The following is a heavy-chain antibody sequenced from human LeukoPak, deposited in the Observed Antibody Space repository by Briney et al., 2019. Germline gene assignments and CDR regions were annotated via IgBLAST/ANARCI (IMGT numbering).Heavy chain of an antibody. J-gene: IGHJ4*02. CDR2: IKQDGSEK. Sequence: GGSLRLSCAASGFTFSSYWVNWVRQTPGKGLEWVANIKQDGSEKYYVDSVKGRFTISRDNAKNSLNLQMNSLRAEDTAVYYCARGGIWDSSASSPHFDYWGQGTLVTVSS. V-gene: IGHV3-7*01. D-gene: IGHD3-22*01. CDR3: ARGGIWDSSASSPHFDY. CDR1: GFTFSSYW.